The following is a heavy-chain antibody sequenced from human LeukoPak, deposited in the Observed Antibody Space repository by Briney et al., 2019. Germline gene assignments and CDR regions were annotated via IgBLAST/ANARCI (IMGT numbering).Heavy chain of an antibody. D-gene: IGHD3-3*01. Sequence: GASLKISCKGSGSRFTSYWIGWVRQMPGKGLEWMGIIYPGDSDTRYSPSFQGQVTISADKSISTAYLQWSSLKASDTAMYYCARLSYDFWSGYPNWFDPWGQGTLVTVSS. CDR3: ARLSYDFWSGYPNWFDP. J-gene: IGHJ5*02. V-gene: IGHV5-51*01. CDR2: IYPGDSDT. CDR1: GSRFTSYW.